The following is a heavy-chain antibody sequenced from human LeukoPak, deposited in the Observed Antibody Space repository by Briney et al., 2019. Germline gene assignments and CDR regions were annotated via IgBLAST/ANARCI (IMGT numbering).Heavy chain of an antibody. CDR2: ISYAGSNK. J-gene: IGHJ4*02. V-gene: IGHV3-30*03. CDR3: ARDLAGYNSFDY. CDR1: GFTFSSYG. Sequence: GRSLRLSCAASGFTFSSYGMHWVRQAPGKGLEWVAVISYAGSNKYYADSVKGRFTISRDNSKNTLSLQMNSLRAEDAAVYYCARDLAGYNSFDYWGQGTLVTVSS. D-gene: IGHD5-24*01.